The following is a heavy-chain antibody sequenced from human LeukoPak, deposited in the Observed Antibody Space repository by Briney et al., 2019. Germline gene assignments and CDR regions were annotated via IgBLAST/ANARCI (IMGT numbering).Heavy chain of an antibody. J-gene: IGHJ6*03. CDR2: IYYSGST. CDR1: GGSISSYY. D-gene: IGHD3-3*01. V-gene: IGHV4-59*01. CDR3: AGSGYSYYYYYMDV. Sequence: SETLSLTCTVSGGSISSYYWSWIRQPPGKGLEWIGYIYYSGSTNYNPSLKSRVTISVDTSKNQFSLKLSSVTAADTAVYYCAGSGYSYYYYYMDVWGKGTTVTVSS.